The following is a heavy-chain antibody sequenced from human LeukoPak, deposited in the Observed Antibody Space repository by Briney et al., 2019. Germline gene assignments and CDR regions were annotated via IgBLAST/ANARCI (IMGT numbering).Heavy chain of an antibody. D-gene: IGHD3-22*01. J-gene: IGHJ5*02. Sequence: KSSETLSLTCTVSGGSISSYYWSWIRQPPGKGLEWIGYIYYSGSTNYNPSLKSRVTISVDTSKNQFSLMLSSVTAADTAVYYCAKHHPTYYYDSWLDPWGQGTLVTVSS. CDR3: AKHHPTYYYDSWLDP. V-gene: IGHV4-59*08. CDR2: IYYSGST. CDR1: GGSISSYY.